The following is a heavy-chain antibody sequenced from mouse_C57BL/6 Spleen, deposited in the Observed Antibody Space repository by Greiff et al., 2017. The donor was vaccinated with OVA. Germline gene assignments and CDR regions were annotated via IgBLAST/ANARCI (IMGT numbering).Heavy chain of an antibody. D-gene: IGHD4-1*01. CDR1: GFTFSDAW. CDR2: IRNKANNHAT. Sequence: EVNVVESGGGLVQPGGSMKLSCAASGFTFSDAWMDWVRQSPEKGLEWVAEIRNKANNHATYYAESVKGRFTISRDDSKSSVYLQMNSLRAEDTGIYYCTRAGSRGFAYWGQGTLVTVSA. CDR3: TRAGSRGFAY. V-gene: IGHV6-6*01. J-gene: IGHJ3*01.